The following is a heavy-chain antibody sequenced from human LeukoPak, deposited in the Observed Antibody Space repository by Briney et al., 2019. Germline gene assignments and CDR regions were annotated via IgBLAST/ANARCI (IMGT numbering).Heavy chain of an antibody. D-gene: IGHD3-10*01. V-gene: IGHV4-59*01. CDR2: IYYSGST. CDR1: GGSISSYY. J-gene: IGHJ4*02. CDR3: ATMVQGVHTYFGS. Sequence: SETLSLTCTVSGGSISSYYWSWIRQPPGKGLEYIGYIYYSGSTNYNPSLKSRVTMSLDTSKNQLSLKLRSVTAADTAVYYCATMVQGVHTYFGSWGQGNLVAVSS.